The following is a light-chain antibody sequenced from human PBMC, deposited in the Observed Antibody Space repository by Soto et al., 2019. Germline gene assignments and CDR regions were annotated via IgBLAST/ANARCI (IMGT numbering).Light chain of an antibody. CDR1: QTVGTF. CDR2: AAS. CDR3: QQSYSIRSWT. Sequence: DIQMTQSPSSLSASVGDRVTITCRASQTVGTFLNWYQQRPGRAPNLLIYAASNLPTGVPSRFSGSGSGTDFTLNINSLQPEDFGTYYCQQSYSIRSWTFGQGTKVDI. J-gene: IGKJ1*01. V-gene: IGKV1-39*01.